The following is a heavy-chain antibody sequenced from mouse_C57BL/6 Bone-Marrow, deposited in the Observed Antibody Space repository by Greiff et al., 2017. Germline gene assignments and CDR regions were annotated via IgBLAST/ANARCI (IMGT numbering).Heavy chain of an antibody. Sequence: EVKLVESGGDLVKPGGSLKLSCAASGFTFSSYGMSWVRQTPDKRLEWVATISSGGSYTYYPDSVKGRFTISRDNAKNTLYLQMSSLKSEDTAMYYCASLPLYYYAMDYWGQGTSVTVSS. J-gene: IGHJ4*01. D-gene: IGHD6-1*01. V-gene: IGHV5-6*01. CDR1: GFTFSSYG. CDR3: ASLPLYYYAMDY. CDR2: ISSGGSYT.